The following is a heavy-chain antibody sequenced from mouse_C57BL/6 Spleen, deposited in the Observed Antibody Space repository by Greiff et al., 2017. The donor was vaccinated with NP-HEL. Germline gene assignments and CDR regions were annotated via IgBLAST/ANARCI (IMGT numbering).Heavy chain of an antibody. Sequence: QVQLKQPGAELVKPGASVKLSCKASGYTFTSYWMHWVKQRPGRGLEWIGRIDPNSGGTKYNEKFKSKATLTVDKPSSTAYMQLSSLTSEDSAVYYCARLNYYGSSEEDYWGQGTTLTVSS. V-gene: IGHV1-72*01. CDR1: GYTFTSYW. D-gene: IGHD1-1*01. CDR3: ARLNYYGSSEEDY. J-gene: IGHJ2*01. CDR2: IDPNSGGT.